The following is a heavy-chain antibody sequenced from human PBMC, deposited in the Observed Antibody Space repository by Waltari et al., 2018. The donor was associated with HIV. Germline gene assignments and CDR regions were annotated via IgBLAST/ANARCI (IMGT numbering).Heavy chain of an antibody. V-gene: IGHV3-15*01. D-gene: IGHD2-15*01. Sequence: EVQMVESGGGLVKSGESLRLSCAASGSTPTNAGMSWVRQAPGKGLEWVGRIKSEDDGGTTDYAAPVKGRFTISRDDSKNALYLQMNSLKTEDTALYYCTSTGGGITDYWGQGTLVTVSS. CDR2: IKSEDDGGTT. J-gene: IGHJ4*02. CDR1: GSTPTNAG. CDR3: TSTGGGITDY.